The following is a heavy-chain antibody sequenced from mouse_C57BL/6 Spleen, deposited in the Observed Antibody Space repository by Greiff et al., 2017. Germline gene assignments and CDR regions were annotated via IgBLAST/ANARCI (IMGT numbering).Heavy chain of an antibody. J-gene: IGHJ3*01. CDR1: GFSLTSYG. V-gene: IGHV2-5*01. CDR2: IWRGGST. CDR3: AKEKYDYSWFAY. Sequence: VHLVESGPGLVQPSQSLSITCTVSGFSLTSYGVHGVRQSPGKGLEWLGVIWRGGSTDYNAAFMSSLSITKDNSKSQVFFKMNSLQADDTSIYYWAKEKYDYSWFAYWGQGTLVTVAA. D-gene: IGHD2-4*01.